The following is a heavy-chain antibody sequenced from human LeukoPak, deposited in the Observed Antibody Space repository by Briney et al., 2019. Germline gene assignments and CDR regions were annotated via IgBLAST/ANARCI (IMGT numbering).Heavy chain of an antibody. J-gene: IGHJ4*02. CDR3: ARGRQQLVSSEYYFDY. D-gene: IGHD6-13*01. Sequence: PGGSLRLSCAASGFTLSRYWMSWVRQAPGKGLEWVANINEDGSEKDYVDSVKGRLTISRDNAKNSLYLQMNSLTAEDTAVYFCARGRQQLVSSEYYFDYWGQGTLVTVSS. CDR2: INEDGSEK. V-gene: IGHV3-7*01. CDR1: GFTLSRYW.